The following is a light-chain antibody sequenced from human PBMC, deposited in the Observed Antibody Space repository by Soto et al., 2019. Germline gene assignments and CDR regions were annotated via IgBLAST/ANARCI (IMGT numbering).Light chain of an antibody. J-gene: IGKJ4*02. CDR1: QSIRSY. CDR3: LQQNSYPLT. CDR2: AAS. V-gene: IGKV1-17*01. Sequence: DVPMTPSPSSLSASVGDRVTITCQASQSIRSYVNWYQQKPGRAPKLLIYAASSLQSGVPSRFSGSGAWTEFTLTISSRQPEDVATYYCLQQNSYPLTFGGGTKVDIK.